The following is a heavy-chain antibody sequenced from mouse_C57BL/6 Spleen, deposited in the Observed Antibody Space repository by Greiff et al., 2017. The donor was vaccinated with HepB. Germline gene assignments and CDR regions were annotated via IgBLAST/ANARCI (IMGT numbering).Heavy chain of an antibody. CDR1: GYTFTDHT. CDR3: ARVGPLFDVFDY. D-gene: IGHD6-1*01. J-gene: IGHJ2*01. CDR2: IYPRDGST. Sequence: VQLQQSDAELVKPGASVKISCKVSGYTFTDHTIHWMKQRPEQGLEWIGYIYPRDGSTKYNEKFKGKATLTADKSSSTAYMQLNMLPSEDSAVYFCARVGPLFDVFDYWGQGTTLTVSS. V-gene: IGHV1-78*01.